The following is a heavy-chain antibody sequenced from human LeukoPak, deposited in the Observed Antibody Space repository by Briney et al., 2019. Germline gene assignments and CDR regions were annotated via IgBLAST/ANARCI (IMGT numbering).Heavy chain of an antibody. CDR1: GFTFNNYG. CDR3: AKGPLRGTAAAIDY. Sequence: GSLRLSCAASGFTFNNYGMHWVRQAPGKGLEWVAVISYDGRNIHYPDSVKGRFTISRDISTDTLWLQMDSLRTEDTAVYYCAKGPLRGTAAAIDYWGQGTLVTVSS. V-gene: IGHV3-30*18. J-gene: IGHJ4*02. CDR2: ISYDGRNI. D-gene: IGHD2-2*01.